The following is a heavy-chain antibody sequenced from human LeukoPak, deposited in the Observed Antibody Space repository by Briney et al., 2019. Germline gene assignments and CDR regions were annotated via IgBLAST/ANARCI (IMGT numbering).Heavy chain of an antibody. V-gene: IGHV1-46*01. J-gene: IGHJ4*02. CDR3: AREEEGGSFDY. D-gene: IGHD3-16*01. CDR2: IKPGGGST. CDR1: GYTFTSYY. Sequence: GASVKVSCKASGYTFTSYYMHWVRQAPGQGLEWMGIIKPGGGSTNYAQKFQGRFTMTRDTSTSTVYMELSSVRSEDTAVCYCAREEEGGSFDYWGQGTLVTVSS.